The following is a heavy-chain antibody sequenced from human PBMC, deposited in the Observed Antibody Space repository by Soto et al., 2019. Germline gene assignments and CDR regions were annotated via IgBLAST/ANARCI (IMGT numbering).Heavy chain of an antibody. V-gene: IGHV3-7*04. D-gene: IGHD3-10*01. CDR3: ARGAGSYFRRVVGAFDI. J-gene: IGHJ3*02. Sequence: GGSLRLSCAASGFSFSSYWMTWVRQAPGKGLEWVANIKQDGSEKFYVDSVKGRFTISRDNAKNSLYLQMNSLRAEDTAVYYCARGAGSYFRRVVGAFDIWGQGTMVTVSS. CDR2: IKQDGSEK. CDR1: GFSFSSYW.